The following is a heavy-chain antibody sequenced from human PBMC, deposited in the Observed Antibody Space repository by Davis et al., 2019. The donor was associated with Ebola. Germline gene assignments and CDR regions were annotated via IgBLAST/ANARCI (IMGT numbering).Heavy chain of an antibody. D-gene: IGHD2-2*01. CDR3: ARAIVAPNWFDP. CDR2: INPSGGST. V-gene: IGHV1-46*01. Sequence: ASVKVSCKASGYTFTSYYMHWVRQAPGQGLEWMGIINPSGGSTSYAQKFQGRVTMTRDTSTSTAYMELRSLRSDDTAVYYCARAIVAPNWFDPWGQGTLVTVSS. J-gene: IGHJ5*02. CDR1: GYTFTSYY.